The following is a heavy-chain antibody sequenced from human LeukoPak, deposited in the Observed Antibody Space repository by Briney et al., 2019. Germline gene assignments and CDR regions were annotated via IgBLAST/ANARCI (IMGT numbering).Heavy chain of an antibody. CDR1: GFTFSSYG. CDR3: AKDHYGDSYYFDN. D-gene: IGHD4-17*01. Sequence: GGSLRLSCAASGFTFSSYGMHWVRQAPGKGLEWVAFIRHDGSNKYYADSVKGRFTISRGNSKNTLYLQMNSLRAEDTAVYYCAKDHYGDSYYFDNWGQGTLVTVSS. J-gene: IGHJ4*02. CDR2: IRHDGSNK. V-gene: IGHV3-30*02.